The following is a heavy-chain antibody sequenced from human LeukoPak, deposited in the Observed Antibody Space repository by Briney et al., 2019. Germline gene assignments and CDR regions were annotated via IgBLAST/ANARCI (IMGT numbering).Heavy chain of an antibody. J-gene: IGHJ4*02. D-gene: IGHD3-10*01. CDR1: GFTFSDYY. V-gene: IGHV3-11*01. CDR2: ISSSGSTI. CDR3: ARVSYYGSGSPLDY. Sequence: PGGSLRLSCAASGFTFSDYYMSWIRQAPGKGLEWVSYISSSGSTIYYADSVKGRFTISRDNAKDSLYLQMNSLRAEDTAVYYCARVSYYGSGSPLDYWGQGTLVTVSS.